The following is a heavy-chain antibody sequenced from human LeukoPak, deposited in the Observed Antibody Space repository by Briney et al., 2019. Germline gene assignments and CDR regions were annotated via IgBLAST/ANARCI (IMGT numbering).Heavy chain of an antibody. J-gene: IGHJ4*02. D-gene: IGHD2-2*01. CDR3: ARGGIVVVPAANDFDY. V-gene: IGHV4-34*01. CDR1: GGSFSGYY. Sequence: SETLSLTSAVYGGSFSGYYWSWIRQPPGKGLEWIGEINHSGSTNYNPSLKSRVTISVDTSKNQFSLKLSSVTAADTAVYYCARGGIVVVPAANDFDYWGQGTLVTVSS. CDR2: INHSGST.